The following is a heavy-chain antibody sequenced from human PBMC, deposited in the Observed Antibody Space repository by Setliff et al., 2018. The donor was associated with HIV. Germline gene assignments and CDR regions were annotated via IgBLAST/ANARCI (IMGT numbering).Heavy chain of an antibody. J-gene: IGHJ4*02. CDR1: GGSIRNGLYY. CDR3: VAKKSGDYPFN. V-gene: IGHV4-39*07. Sequence: SETLSLTCTVSGGSIRNGLYYWHWIRQPPGKGLEWIGSVYYSGSTYYKPSLKSRVTISLDASKNQFSLKLSSVTAADTAVYYCVAKKSGDYPFNWGQGTLVTVSS. D-gene: IGHD4-17*01. CDR2: VYYSGST.